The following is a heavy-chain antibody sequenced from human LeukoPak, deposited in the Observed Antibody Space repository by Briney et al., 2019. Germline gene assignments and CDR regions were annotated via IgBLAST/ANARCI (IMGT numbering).Heavy chain of an antibody. CDR3: AKLPPRNSAMGDSEGFDI. Sequence: GGSLRLSCAASGFTFSSSPMHWVRQAPGKRLEYISAITMNGDSTYYANSVKGRFTISRDNSKNALYLQMGSLRAEDMALYYCAKLPPRNSAMGDSEGFDIWGQGTMVTVSS. V-gene: IGHV3-64*01. CDR2: ITMNGDST. D-gene: IGHD5-18*01. J-gene: IGHJ3*02. CDR1: GFTFSSSP.